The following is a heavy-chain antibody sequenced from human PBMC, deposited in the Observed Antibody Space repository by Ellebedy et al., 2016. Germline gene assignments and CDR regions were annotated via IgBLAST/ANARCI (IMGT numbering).Heavy chain of an antibody. D-gene: IGHD3-22*01. CDR2: IWYDGSNK. CDR1: GFTFSSYG. V-gene: IGHV3-33*08. J-gene: IGHJ3*02. Sequence: GGSLRLSCAASGFTFSSYGMHWVRQAPGKGLEWVAVIWYDGSNKYYADSVKGRFTISRDNSKNTLYLQMNSLRAEDTAVYYCARGGRGYYDSSGYSDDAFDIWGQGTMVTVSS. CDR3: ARGGRGYYDSSGYSDDAFDI.